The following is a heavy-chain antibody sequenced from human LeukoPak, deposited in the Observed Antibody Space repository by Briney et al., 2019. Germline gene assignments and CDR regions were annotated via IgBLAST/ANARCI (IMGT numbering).Heavy chain of an antibody. CDR1: GASISSGDW. CDR2: IHHSGTS. J-gene: IGHJ5*02. CDR3: VSLMGSGSWYSWFDP. V-gene: IGHV4-4*02. Sequence: PSGTLSLTCAVSGASISSGDWWSWVRQPPGKGLEWIGEIHHSGTSIYNPSLTSRVTISADKSKNQFSLKVTSVTAADTAVYYCVSLMGSGSWYSWFDPWGQGTLVTVSS. D-gene: IGHD6-13*01.